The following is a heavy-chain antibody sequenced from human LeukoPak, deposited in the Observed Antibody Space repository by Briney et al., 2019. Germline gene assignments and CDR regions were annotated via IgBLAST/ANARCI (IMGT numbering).Heavy chain of an antibody. CDR1: GFTFDDYA. CDR2: ISSDGSST. D-gene: IGHD6-19*01. J-gene: IGHJ4*02. Sequence: GGSLRLSCAASGFTFDDYAMHWVRQAPGKGLEWVSRISSDGSSTSYADSVKGRFTISRDNAKNTLYLQMNSLRAEDTAVYYCASSTSSGWLYWGQGTLVTVSS. CDR3: ASSTSSGWLY. V-gene: IGHV3-74*01.